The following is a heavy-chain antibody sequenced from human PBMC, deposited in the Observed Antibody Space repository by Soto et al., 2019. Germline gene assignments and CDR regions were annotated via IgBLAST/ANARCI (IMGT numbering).Heavy chain of an antibody. J-gene: IGHJ5*02. V-gene: IGHV3-74*01. Sequence: CGSLRLSCAGSGFTFNMYWSHWVRHVPGKGPVWVARIYSDGTYADYTDSVKSRFTISRDNAKDTVYRQMNDLKAEDSALYHCRRGPRGTSAGTSDHWGQRTLVTVSS. CDR2: IYSDGTYA. D-gene: IGHD6-13*01. CDR3: RRGPRGTSAGTSDH. CDR1: GFTFNMYW.